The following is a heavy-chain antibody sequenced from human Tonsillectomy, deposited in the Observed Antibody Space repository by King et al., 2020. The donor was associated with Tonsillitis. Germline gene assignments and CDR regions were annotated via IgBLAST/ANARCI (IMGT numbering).Heavy chain of an antibody. CDR1: GGTFSSYA. V-gene: IGHV1-69*09. CDR3: ASGGYDSSGYYYYYYGMDV. J-gene: IGHJ6*02. CDR2: IIPILAIA. D-gene: IGHD3-22*01. Sequence: QLVQSGAEVKKPGSSVKVSCKASGGTFSSYAISWVRQAPGQGLEWMGRIIPILAIANYAQKFQGRVTITADKSTSTAYMELSSLRSEDTAVYYCASGGYDSSGYYYYYYGMDVWGQGTTVTVSS.